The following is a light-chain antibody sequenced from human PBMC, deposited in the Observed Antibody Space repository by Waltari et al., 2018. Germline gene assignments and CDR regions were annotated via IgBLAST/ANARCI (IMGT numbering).Light chain of an antibody. V-gene: IGKV1-39*01. CDR1: QSISSY. J-gene: IGKJ1*01. Sequence: DIQMTQSPSYLSASVGDRVTITCRASQSISSYLNWYQQKPGKAPKLLIYAASILQRGLPSRFIGSGSGTDFTLTISSLQPDDFATYYCQQSYSTPHTFGQGTKVEIK. CDR3: QQSYSTPHT. CDR2: AAS.